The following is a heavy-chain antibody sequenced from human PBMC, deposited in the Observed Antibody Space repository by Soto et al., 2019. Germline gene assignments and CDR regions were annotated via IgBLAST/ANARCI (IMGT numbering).Heavy chain of an antibody. CDR1: VFTISGYY. J-gene: IGHJ4*02. Sequence: WGSLLLSCAASVFTISGYYMTLIRQAPGKGLEWVSYTSSDRSYRNYGDSVNGRFSISRDNAKNSLYLQMNSLRVDDTVVYYCERERVDMATIFDAWGRGTMVTVSS. CDR3: ERERVDMATIFDA. CDR2: TSSDRSYR. V-gene: IGHV3-11*06. D-gene: IGHD1-26*01.